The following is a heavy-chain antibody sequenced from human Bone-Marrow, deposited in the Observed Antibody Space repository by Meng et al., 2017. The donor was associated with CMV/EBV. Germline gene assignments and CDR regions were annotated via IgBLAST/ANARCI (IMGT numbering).Heavy chain of an antibody. J-gene: IGHJ4*02. D-gene: IGHD1-26*01. V-gene: IGHV3-30*02. Sequence: GESLKISCAASGFTFSSYGMHWVRQAPGKGLEWVAFIRYDGSNKYYADSVKGRFTISRDNSKNTLYLQMNSLRAEDTAVYYCARDRPYSGSLDYWGQGTLVTVSS. CDR2: IRYDGSNK. CDR1: GFTFSSYG. CDR3: ARDRPYSGSLDY.